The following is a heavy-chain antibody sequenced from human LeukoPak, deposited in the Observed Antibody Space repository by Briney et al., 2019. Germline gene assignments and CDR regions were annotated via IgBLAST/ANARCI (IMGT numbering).Heavy chain of an antibody. CDR1: GFTFSRYG. CDR3: AKDPLPYYP. D-gene: IGHD3-10*01. CDR2: ISGSGDNT. J-gene: IGHJ5*02. Sequence: PGGSLRLSCAASGFTFSRYGMSWVRQAPGKGLEWVSAISGSGDNTYYADSVKGRFTISRDNTRNMLYVQMTSLRAEDTAVYYCAKDPLPYYPWGQGTLFTVSS. V-gene: IGHV3-23*01.